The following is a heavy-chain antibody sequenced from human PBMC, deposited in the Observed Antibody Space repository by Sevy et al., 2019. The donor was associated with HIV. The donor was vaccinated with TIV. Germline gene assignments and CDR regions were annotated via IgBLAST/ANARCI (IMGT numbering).Heavy chain of an antibody. CDR2: IIPIFGTA. CDR1: GGTFSNYV. CDR3: ARAGVAQIGGWFDP. Sequence: ASVKVSCQASGGTFSNYVISWVRQAPGQGLEWMGGIIPIFGTANYEQKFQGRVTITADESTSTAYMELNSLRSEDTAVYYCARAGVAQIGGWFDPWGQGTLVTVSS. V-gene: IGHV1-69*13. J-gene: IGHJ5*02. D-gene: IGHD3-3*01.